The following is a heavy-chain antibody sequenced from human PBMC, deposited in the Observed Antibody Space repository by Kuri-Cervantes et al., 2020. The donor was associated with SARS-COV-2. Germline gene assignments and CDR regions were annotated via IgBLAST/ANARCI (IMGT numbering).Heavy chain of an antibody. CDR1: GGSFSSYT. D-gene: IGHD3-22*01. Sequence: SVNVSCKTSGGSFSSYTTTWVRQAPGQGLEWMGRIIPVSGTTTYAQKFQGRVTLSADKATSTDYMELSSLRSEDTAVYYCARELTMTAGVITPMGGLDIWGQGTSVTVSS. CDR2: IIPVSGTT. V-gene: IGHV1-69*08. J-gene: IGHJ3*02. CDR3: ARELTMTAGVITPMGGLDI.